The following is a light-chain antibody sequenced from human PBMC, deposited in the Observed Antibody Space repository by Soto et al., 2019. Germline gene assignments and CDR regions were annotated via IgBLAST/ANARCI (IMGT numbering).Light chain of an antibody. Sequence: PGERATLSCRASQSVSSYLAWYQQKPGQAPRLLIYGASSGATGIPDRFSGSGSGTDFSLTISRLEPEDFAVYYCQQYVSSLRTFGQGNKVEIK. J-gene: IGKJ1*01. CDR3: QQYVSSLRT. V-gene: IGKV3-20*01. CDR2: GAS. CDR1: QSVSSY.